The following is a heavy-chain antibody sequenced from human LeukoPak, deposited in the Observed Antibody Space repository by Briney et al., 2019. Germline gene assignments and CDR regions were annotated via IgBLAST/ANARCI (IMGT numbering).Heavy chain of an antibody. CDR2: ISYDGSNK. V-gene: IGHV3-30*03. D-gene: IGHD3-3*01. J-gene: IGHJ4*02. Sequence: GGSLRLSCAASGFTFSSYGMHWVRQAPGKGLEWVAVISYDGSNKYYADSVKGRFTISRDNSKNTLYLQMNSLRAEDTAVYYCATSRGAPTAVFGALIRPFDHWGQGALVTVSS. CDR3: ATSRGAPTAVFGALIRPFDH. CDR1: GFTFSSYG.